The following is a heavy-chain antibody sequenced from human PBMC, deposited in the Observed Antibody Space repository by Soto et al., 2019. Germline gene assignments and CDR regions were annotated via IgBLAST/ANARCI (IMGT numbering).Heavy chain of an antibody. CDR1: GGSFSGYY. CDR3: ARGLMVRGVSIDY. D-gene: IGHD3-10*01. CDR2: INHSGST. J-gene: IGHJ4*02. Sequence: SETLSLSCAVYGGSFSGYYWSWIRQPPGKGLEWIGEINHSGSTNYNPSLKSRVTISVDTSKNQFSLKLSSVTAADTAVYYCARGLMVRGVSIDYWGQGTLVTVS. V-gene: IGHV4-34*01.